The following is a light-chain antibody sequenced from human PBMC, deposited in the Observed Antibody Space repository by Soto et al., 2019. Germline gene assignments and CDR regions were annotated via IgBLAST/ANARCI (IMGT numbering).Light chain of an antibody. CDR1: QGISSW. CDR2: DAS. CDR3: QQYGSSPAT. J-gene: IGKJ2*01. Sequence: DIQLTQSPSSVSASVGDRVTITCRASQGISSWLAWYQQKLGKAPNLLIYDASTLQSGVPSRFSGSGSGTDFTLTISRLEPEDFAVYYCQQYGSSPATFGQGTKLEIK. V-gene: IGKV1-12*01.